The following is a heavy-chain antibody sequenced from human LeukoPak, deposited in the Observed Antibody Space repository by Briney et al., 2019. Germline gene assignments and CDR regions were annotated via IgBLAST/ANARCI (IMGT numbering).Heavy chain of an antibody. J-gene: IGHJ5*02. CDR1: GGTFSSYA. CDR3: ASGSHCSSTSCSTGWFDP. CDR2: IIPIFGTA. Sequence: ASVKVSCKASGGTFSSYAISWVRQAPGQGLEWMGGIIPIFGTANYAQKFQGRVTITTDESTSTAYMELSSLRSEDTAVYYCASGSHCSSTSCSTGWFDPWGQGTLVTVSS. V-gene: IGHV1-69*05. D-gene: IGHD2-2*01.